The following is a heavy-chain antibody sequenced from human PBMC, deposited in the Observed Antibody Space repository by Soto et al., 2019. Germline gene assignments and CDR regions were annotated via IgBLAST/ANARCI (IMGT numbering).Heavy chain of an antibody. Sequence: ASVKVSCKASGYTFTSYGISWVRQAPGQGLEWMGWISAYNGNTDFAQKLQGRVTMTTDTSTTTAYMELRSLRSDDTAVYYCARGPLTYTSSWYYFDYWGQGTLVTVSS. V-gene: IGHV1-18*01. CDR1: GYTFTSYG. D-gene: IGHD6-13*01. CDR2: ISAYNGNT. J-gene: IGHJ4*02. CDR3: ARGPLTYTSSWYYFDY.